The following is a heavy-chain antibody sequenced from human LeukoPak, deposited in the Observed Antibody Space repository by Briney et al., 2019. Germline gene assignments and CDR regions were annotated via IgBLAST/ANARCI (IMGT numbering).Heavy chain of an antibody. J-gene: IGHJ4*02. D-gene: IGHD1-26*01. CDR3: ARDLGYSGSYYHPEFFDY. CDR2: ISSSSSYI. V-gene: IGHV3-21*01. CDR1: GFTFSSYS. Sequence: GGSLRLSCAASGFTFSSYSMNWVRQAPGKGLEWVSSISSSSSYIYYADSVKGRFTISRVNAKNSLYLQMNSLRAEDTAVYYCARDLGYSGSYYHPEFFDYWGQGTLVTVSS.